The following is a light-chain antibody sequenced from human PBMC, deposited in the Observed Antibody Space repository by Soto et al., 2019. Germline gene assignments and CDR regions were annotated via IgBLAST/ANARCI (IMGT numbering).Light chain of an antibody. J-gene: IGKJ2*03. CDR1: ESVTTN. CDR3: QQYHNWYS. Sequence: VMTQSPATLSVSPGESATLSCRASESVTTNVAWYQQKPGQAPRLLIYGASTRATGIPARFGGSGSGTEFTLTINSLQSEDSAVYSCQQYHNWYSFGQGSKLEIK. CDR2: GAS. V-gene: IGKV3-15*01.